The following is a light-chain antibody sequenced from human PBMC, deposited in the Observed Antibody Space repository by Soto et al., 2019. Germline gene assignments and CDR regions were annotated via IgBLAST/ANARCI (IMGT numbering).Light chain of an antibody. J-gene: IGKJ2*01. CDR2: GAS. CDR1: QSVRTN. CDR3: QQYNNWPYT. V-gene: IGKV3-15*01. Sequence: EIVMTQSPSTLAVSPGERAALSCMASQSVRTNFAWYQQKPGQAPRLLIYGASSRATGTPARFSGSGSGTEFTLTISSLQSEDFAVYYCQQYNNWPYTFGLGTKLEMK.